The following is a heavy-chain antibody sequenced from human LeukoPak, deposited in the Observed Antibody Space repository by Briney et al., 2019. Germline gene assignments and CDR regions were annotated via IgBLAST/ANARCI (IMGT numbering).Heavy chain of an antibody. CDR1: GFTFSSYS. V-gene: IGHV3-23*01. Sequence: GGSLRLSCAASGFTFSSYSMSWVRQAPGKGLEWVSSISGSGGRIDYADSVKGRFTISRDNSKNTLSLQMHSLTAEDTAVYYCAKNPRLEGWIYFDSWGQGILVTVSS. J-gene: IGHJ4*02. CDR2: ISGSGGRI. CDR3: AKNPRLEGWIYFDS. D-gene: IGHD1-1*01.